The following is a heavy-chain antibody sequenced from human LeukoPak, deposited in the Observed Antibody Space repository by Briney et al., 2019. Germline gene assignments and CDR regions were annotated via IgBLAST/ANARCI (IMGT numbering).Heavy chain of an antibody. CDR3: ARAGAWQGFDY. D-gene: IGHD7-27*01. CDR2: IIPIFGTA. J-gene: IGHJ4*02. Sequence: GGSLRLSCAASGFTFSSYAISWVRQAPGQGLEWMGGIIPIFGTANYAQKFQGRVTITADESTSTAYMELSSLRSEDTAVYYCARAGAWQGFDYWGQGTLVTVSS. CDR1: GFTFSSYA. V-gene: IGHV1-69*01.